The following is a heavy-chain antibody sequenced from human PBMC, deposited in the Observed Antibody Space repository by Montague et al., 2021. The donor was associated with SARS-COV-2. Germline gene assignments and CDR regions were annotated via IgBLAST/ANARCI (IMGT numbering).Heavy chain of an antibody. CDR3: ARIRDYDILTGSYSGLDY. D-gene: IGHD3-9*01. V-gene: IGHV2-70*01. J-gene: IGHJ4*02. CDR1: GFSLSTSGMC. Sequence: PALVKPTQTLTLTCTFSGFSLSTSGMCVSWIRQPPGKALEWLALIDWXXXKYYSTSLKTRLTISKDTSKNPVVLTMTNMDPVDTATYYCARIRDYDILTGSYSGLDYWGQGTLVTVSS. CDR2: IDWXXXK.